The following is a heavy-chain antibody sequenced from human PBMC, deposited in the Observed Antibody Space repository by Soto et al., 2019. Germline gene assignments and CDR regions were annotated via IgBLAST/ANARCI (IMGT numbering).Heavy chain of an antibody. CDR2: IYPGDSDT. CDR3: ERNLTTGTPIDS. Sequence: PGESLKISCKVFGDIFSSCWIAWVRQMPGKGPEWMGIIYPGDSDTRYSPSFQGQVTISADKSVTTAYLQWRSLKASDTAIYYCERNLTTGTPIDSWGQVTLVTVCS. D-gene: IGHD1-1*01. J-gene: IGHJ4*02. V-gene: IGHV5-51*01. CDR1: GDIFSSCW.